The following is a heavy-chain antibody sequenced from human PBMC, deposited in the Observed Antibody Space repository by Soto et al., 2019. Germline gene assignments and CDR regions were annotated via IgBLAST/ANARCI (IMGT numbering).Heavy chain of an antibody. J-gene: IGHJ4*02. D-gene: IGHD1-26*01. Sequence: EVQLGESGGGLVQPGGSLRLSCAASGCTFSRYWMHWVRQAPGKGLVWVSRINSDGSTTNYADSVKGRFTISRDNAKNTLSLQMSNLRGEDTAVYYCVRDVGASTNFWGQGTLVTVS. CDR3: VRDVGASTNF. CDR2: INSDGSTT. CDR1: GCTFSRYW. V-gene: IGHV3-74*01.